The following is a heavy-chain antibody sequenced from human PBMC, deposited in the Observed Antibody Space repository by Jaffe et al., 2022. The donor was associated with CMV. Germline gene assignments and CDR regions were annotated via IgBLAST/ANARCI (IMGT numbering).Heavy chain of an antibody. J-gene: IGHJ6*02. CDR2: ISSSGSTI. Sequence: QVQLVESGGGLVKPGGSLRLSCAASGFTFSDYYMSWIRQAPGKGLEWVSYISSSGSTIYYADSVKGRFTISRDNAKNSLYLQMNSLRAEDTAVYYCARGVSSSWYPPDYYYYGMDVWGQGTTVTVSS. D-gene: IGHD6-13*01. CDR3: ARGVSSSWYPPDYYYYGMDV. CDR1: GFTFSDYY. V-gene: IGHV3-11*01.